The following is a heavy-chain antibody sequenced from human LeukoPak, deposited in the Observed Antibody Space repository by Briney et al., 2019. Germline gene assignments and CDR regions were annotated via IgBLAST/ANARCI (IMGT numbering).Heavy chain of an antibody. V-gene: IGHV4-59*01. J-gene: IGHJ2*01. Sequence: SETLSLTCTVPGGSISSYYWSWIRQPPGKGLEWTGYIYYGGSTNYNPSLKSRVTISVDTSKNQFSLKLSSVTAADTAVYYCAGSSPAWYFDLWGRGTLVTVSS. CDR1: GGSISSYY. CDR3: AGSSPAWYFDL. D-gene: IGHD2-2*01. CDR2: IYYGGST.